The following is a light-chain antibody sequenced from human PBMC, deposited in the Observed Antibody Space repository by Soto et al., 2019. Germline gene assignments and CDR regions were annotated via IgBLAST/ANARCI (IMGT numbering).Light chain of an antibody. V-gene: IGKV1-12*01. Sequence: DIQMTHSPSSLSPSVGDRVTITGRASQGIDRWLAWYQQKPGKAPKVLIYAASSLRSGVPSRFSGSGSGTDFSLTISSLQPEDLATYYCKQSKSFPLTFGGGTKVDIK. CDR1: QGIDRW. J-gene: IGKJ4*01. CDR3: KQSKSFPLT. CDR2: AAS.